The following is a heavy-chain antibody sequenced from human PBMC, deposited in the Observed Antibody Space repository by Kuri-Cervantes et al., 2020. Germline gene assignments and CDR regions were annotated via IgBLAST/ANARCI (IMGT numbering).Heavy chain of an antibody. V-gene: IGHV3-64*02. J-gene: IGHJ6*03. CDR1: GFTFSSYG. Sequence: GGSLRLSCAASGFTFSSYGMHWVRQAPGKGLEYVSAISSNGGSTYYADSVKGRFTISRDNSKNTLYLQMGSLRAEDMAVYYCARVPTGSLNYYYYYMDVWGKGTTVTVSS. CDR3: ARVPTGSLNYYYYYMDV. D-gene: IGHD1-1*01. CDR2: ISSNGGST.